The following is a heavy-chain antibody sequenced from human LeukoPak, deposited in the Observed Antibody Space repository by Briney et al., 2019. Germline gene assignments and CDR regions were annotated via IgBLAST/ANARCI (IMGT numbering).Heavy chain of an antibody. J-gene: IGHJ4*02. D-gene: IGHD6-13*01. CDR2: TYYKSKWYN. CDR3: ARSAAGTLDY. V-gene: IGHV6-1*01. Sequence: SQTLSLTRVISGDSVSSNSATWNWIRQSPLRGLEWLGRTYYKSKWYNKYAISVKSRITINPDTSKNQFSLHLNSVTPEDTAVYYCARSAAGTLDYWGQGTLVTVSS. CDR1: GDSVSSNSAT.